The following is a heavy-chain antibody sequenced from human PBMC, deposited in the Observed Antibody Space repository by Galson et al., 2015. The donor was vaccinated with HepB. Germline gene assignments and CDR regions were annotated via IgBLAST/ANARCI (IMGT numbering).Heavy chain of an antibody. CDR1: GGSFSGYY. J-gene: IGHJ6*02. CDR3: ARGPPRLWFGDRSYYYYGMDV. Sequence: SETLSLTCAVYGGSFSGYYWSWIRQPPGKGLEWIGEINHSGSTNYNPSLKSRVTISVDTSKNQFSLKLSSVTAADTAVYYCARGPPRLWFGDRSYYYYGMDVWGQGTTVTASS. V-gene: IGHV4-34*01. D-gene: IGHD3-10*01. CDR2: INHSGST.